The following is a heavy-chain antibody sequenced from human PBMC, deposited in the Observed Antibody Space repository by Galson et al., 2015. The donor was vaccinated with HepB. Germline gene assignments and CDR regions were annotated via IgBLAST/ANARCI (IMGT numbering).Heavy chain of an antibody. J-gene: IGHJ4*02. CDR1: GFPFSYYA. D-gene: IGHD6-19*01. CDR2: ITPSGDNT. Sequence: SLRLSCAASGFPFSYYAMTWVRQAPGKGLEWVSAITPSGDNTYSADSMKGRFTISRDNSRNTLFLQMNSLRAGDTAIYFCAKVFPEKTDGWYRQALYYFDSWGQGTRVTVSS. CDR3: AKVFPEKTDGWYRQALYYFDS. V-gene: IGHV3-23*01.